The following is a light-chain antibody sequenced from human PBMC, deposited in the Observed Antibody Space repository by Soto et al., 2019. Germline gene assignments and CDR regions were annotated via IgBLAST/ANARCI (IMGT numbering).Light chain of an antibody. CDR3: QQYGTSPT. CDR2: DAS. CDR1: QTFTSTY. Sequence: EIVLTQSPATLSLSPGERATLSCGASQTFTSTYLAWYQQKPGLAPRLLIYDASSRATGVPDRFSGSGSGTDFILTISRLEPEDFAVYYCQQYGTSPTFGGGTKVDIK. J-gene: IGKJ4*01. V-gene: IGKV3D-20*01.